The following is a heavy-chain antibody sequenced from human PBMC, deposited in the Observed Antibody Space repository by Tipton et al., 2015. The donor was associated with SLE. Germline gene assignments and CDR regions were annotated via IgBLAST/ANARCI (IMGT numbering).Heavy chain of an antibody. D-gene: IGHD3-10*02. V-gene: IGHV4-61*01. CDR2: IYYNGNT. CDR3: ATMSGMSGPEAFDV. J-gene: IGHJ3*01. Sequence: TLSLTCTVSGGSISSGSYYWSWIRQPPGKRLEWIGYIYYNGNTDYNSSLKSRVTISVDASKNQFSLKLNSVTSADTAVYYCATMSGMSGPEAFDVWGQGTMVTVSS. CDR1: GGSISSGSYY.